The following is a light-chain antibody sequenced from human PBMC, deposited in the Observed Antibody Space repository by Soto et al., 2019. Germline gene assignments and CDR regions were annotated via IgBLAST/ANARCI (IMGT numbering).Light chain of an antibody. J-gene: IGKJ1*01. CDR2: GAS. CDR1: QSVSSN. Sequence: EIVMTQSPATLSVSPGERATLSCRASQSVSSNLAWYQQEPGQAPRLLIYGASIRATGIPARFSGSGSGTEFTLTISSLQSEDFAVYYCQQYHNWPRTFGQGTKV. CDR3: QQYHNWPRT. V-gene: IGKV3D-15*01.